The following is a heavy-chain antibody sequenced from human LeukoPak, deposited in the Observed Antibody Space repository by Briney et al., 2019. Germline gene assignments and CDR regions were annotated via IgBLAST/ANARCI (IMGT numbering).Heavy chain of an antibody. Sequence: SVKVSCKASGYTFTSYGISWVRQAPGQGLEWMGGIIPIFGTANYAQKFQGRVTITTDESTSTAYMELSSLRSEDTAVYYCARSIAAADPFDYWGQGTLVTVSS. D-gene: IGHD6-13*01. V-gene: IGHV1-69*05. CDR2: IIPIFGTA. CDR3: ARSIAAADPFDY. CDR1: GYTFTSYG. J-gene: IGHJ4*02.